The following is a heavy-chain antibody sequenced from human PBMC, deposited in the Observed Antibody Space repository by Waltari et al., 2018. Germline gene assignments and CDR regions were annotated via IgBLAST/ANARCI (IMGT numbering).Heavy chain of an antibody. CDR1: GFTVSSNY. Sequence: EVQLVESGGGLIQPGGSLRLSCVASGFTVSSNYMSWVRQAPGKGLEWVSVIYRGGSTYYADSGKGRFTISRDNSKNTLYLQMNSLRAEDTAVYYCASQYYDFWSGSNAEYCQHWGQGTLVTVSS. CDR3: ASQYYDFWSGSNAEYCQH. D-gene: IGHD3-3*01. CDR2: IYRGGST. V-gene: IGHV3-53*01. J-gene: IGHJ1*01.